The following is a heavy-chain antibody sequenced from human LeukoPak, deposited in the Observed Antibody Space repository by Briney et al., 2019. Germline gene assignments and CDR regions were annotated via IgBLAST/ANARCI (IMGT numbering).Heavy chain of an antibody. CDR1: GYTFTGYY. D-gene: IGHD1-26*01. CDR2: INPNSGGT. V-gene: IGHV1-2*02. Sequence: GASVKVSCKASGYTFTGYYMHWVRQAPGQGLEWMGWINPNSGGTNYAQKFQGRVTMTRDTSISTAYMELSRLRSDDTAVYYCARDGSSVSGVYCFDYWGQGTLVTVSS. CDR3: ARDGSSVSGVYCFDY. J-gene: IGHJ4*02.